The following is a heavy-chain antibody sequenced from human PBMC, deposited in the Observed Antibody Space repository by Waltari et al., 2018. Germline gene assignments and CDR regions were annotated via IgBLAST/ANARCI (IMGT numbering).Heavy chain of an antibody. CDR1: GYSISSGYY. V-gene: IGHV4-38-2*01. CDR2: IYHSGST. J-gene: IGHJ4*02. Sequence: QVQLQESGPGLVTPSETLSLTCAVSGYSISSGYYWGWIRQPPGKGLEWIGSIYHSGSTYYNPSLKSRVTISVDTSKNQFSLKLSSVTAADTAVYYCRFLEWPGQDYFDYWGQGTLVTVSS. CDR3: RFLEWPGQDYFDY. D-gene: IGHD3-3*01.